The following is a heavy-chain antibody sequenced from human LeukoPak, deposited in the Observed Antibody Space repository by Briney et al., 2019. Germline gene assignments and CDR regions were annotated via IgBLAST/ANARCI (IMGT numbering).Heavy chain of an antibody. J-gene: IGHJ4*02. CDR1: GVTFSSYG. Sequence: GGSLRLSCAASGVTFSSYGMHWVRQATGKGLEWVAVISYDGSNKYYADSVKGRFTISRDNSKNTLYLQMKSLRAEDTAVYYCAKSIVGPYFYYFDYWGQGSLVTVSS. D-gene: IGHD1-26*01. CDR2: ISYDGSNK. V-gene: IGHV3-30*18. CDR3: AKSIVGPYFYYFDY.